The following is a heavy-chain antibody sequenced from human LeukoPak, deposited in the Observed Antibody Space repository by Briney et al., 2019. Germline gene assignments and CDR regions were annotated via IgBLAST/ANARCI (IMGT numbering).Heavy chain of an antibody. Sequence: PGGSLRLSCAASGFTFSSYAMSWVRQAPGKGLEWVSAISGSGGSTYYADSVKGRFTISRDNSKNTLYLQMNSLRAEDTAVYYCAKDGGQSPRFYYYYYYGMDVWGQGTTVTVSS. CDR1: GFTFSSYA. V-gene: IGHV3-23*01. CDR3: AKDGGQSPRFYYYYYYGMDV. J-gene: IGHJ6*02. CDR2: ISGSGGST. D-gene: IGHD2/OR15-2a*01.